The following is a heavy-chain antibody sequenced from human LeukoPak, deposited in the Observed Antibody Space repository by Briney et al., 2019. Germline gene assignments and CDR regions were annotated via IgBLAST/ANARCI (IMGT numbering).Heavy chain of an antibody. CDR1: GFSLSTRGLG. D-gene: IGHD4-17*01. CDR2: LYWDDNY. V-gene: IGHV2-5*02. Sequence: SGPTLVNPTQTLMLTCSLSGFSLSTRGLGVGWIRQPPGEAPEWLALLYWDDNYLYSPSLRRRLTITKDTSKNQVVFTMTNMDPVDTATYYCAHYGDYRFMYYFDYWGQGTLVTVSS. J-gene: IGHJ4*02. CDR3: AHYGDYRFMYYFDY.